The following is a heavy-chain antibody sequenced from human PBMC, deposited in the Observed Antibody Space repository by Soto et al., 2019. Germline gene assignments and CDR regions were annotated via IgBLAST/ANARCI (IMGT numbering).Heavy chain of an antibody. CDR1: GGSISSYY. Sequence: SETLSLTCTVSGGSISSYYWSWIRQPPGKGLEWIGYIYYSGSTNYNPSLKSRVTISVDTSKNQFSLKLSSVTAADTAVYYCASSLYYHDSSGYPPLIYFDYWGQGTLVTVS. V-gene: IGHV4-59*01. D-gene: IGHD3-22*01. CDR2: IYYSGST. J-gene: IGHJ4*02. CDR3: ASSLYYHDSSGYPPLIYFDY.